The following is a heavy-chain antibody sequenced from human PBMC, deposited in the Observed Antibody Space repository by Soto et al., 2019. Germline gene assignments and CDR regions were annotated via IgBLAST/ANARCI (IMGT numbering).Heavy chain of an antibody. Sequence: QVQLQESGPGLVKPSGTLSLTCAASGGSTSSGDGWSWVRQPPGKGLEWIGEVAHSGSPNQKPSLASRVTMSVDKTKNQFSLNMNSVTAADTAVYYCARMGAPVTTDRLDSWGQGILVTVSS. CDR3: ARMGAPVTTDRLDS. CDR2: VAHSGSP. D-gene: IGHD4-17*01. J-gene: IGHJ4*02. V-gene: IGHV4-4*02. CDR1: GGSTSSGDG.